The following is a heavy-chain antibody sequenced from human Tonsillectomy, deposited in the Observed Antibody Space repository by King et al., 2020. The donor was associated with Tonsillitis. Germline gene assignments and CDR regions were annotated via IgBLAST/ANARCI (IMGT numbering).Heavy chain of an antibody. V-gene: IGHV4-61*02. J-gene: IGHJ4*02. CDR2: IYTSGST. D-gene: IGHD4-17*01. CDR3: AREDDYGDQLDY. Sequence: VQLQESGPGLVKPSQTLSLTCTVSGGSISSGTYYWSWIRQPAGKGLEWIGRIYTSGSTNYNPSRKSRVTISVDTSKNQFSLKLRSVTAADTAVYYCAREDDYGDQLDYWGQGTLVTVSS. CDR1: GGSISSGTYY.